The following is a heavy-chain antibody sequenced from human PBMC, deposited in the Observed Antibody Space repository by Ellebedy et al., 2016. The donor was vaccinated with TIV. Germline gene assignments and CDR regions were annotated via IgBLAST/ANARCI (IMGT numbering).Heavy chain of an antibody. CDR1: GFTFTSYW. V-gene: IGHV3-7*03. Sequence: GESLKISCAGSGFTFTSYWVTWLRQAPGKGLEWVANIKEDGSVKFFMDSIKGRFAISRDNTKNSVYLQMTSLRAEDTAFYFCESGRALDYWGQGTLVTVSS. J-gene: IGHJ4*02. CDR2: IKEDGSVK. D-gene: IGHD1-26*01. CDR3: ESGRALDY.